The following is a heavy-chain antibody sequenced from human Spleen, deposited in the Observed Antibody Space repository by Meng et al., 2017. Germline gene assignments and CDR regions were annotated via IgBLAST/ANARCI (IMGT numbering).Heavy chain of an antibody. CDR2: INHSGST. J-gene: IGHJ2*01. V-gene: IGHV4-34*01. Sequence: VQSQQGGAGFVTPAETLSPPCVVPCGSFSDYYWSWIRQPPGKGLEWIGEINHSGSTNYNPSLKSRVPISVDTSKNQFSLNLSSVTAADTAVYYCAREDYSGSGFWYFDLWGRGTLVTVSS. D-gene: IGHD3-10*01. CDR1: CGSFSDYY. CDR3: AREDYSGSGFWYFDL.